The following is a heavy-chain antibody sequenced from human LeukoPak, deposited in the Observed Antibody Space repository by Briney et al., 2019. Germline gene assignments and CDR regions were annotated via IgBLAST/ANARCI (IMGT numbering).Heavy chain of an antibody. CDR2: INHSGST. V-gene: IGHV4-34*01. D-gene: IGHD2-15*01. CDR1: GGSFSGYY. Sequence: PSETLSLTRAVYGGSFSGYYWSWIRQPPGKGLEWIGEINHSGSTNYNPSLKSRVTISVDTSKNQFSLKLSSVTAADTAVYYCARGILGYCSGGSCYSFPHWGQGNLVTVSS. CDR3: ARGILGYCSGGSCYSFPH. J-gene: IGHJ1*01.